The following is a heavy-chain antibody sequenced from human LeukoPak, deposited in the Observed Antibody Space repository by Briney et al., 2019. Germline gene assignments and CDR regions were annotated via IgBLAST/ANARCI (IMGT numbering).Heavy chain of an antibody. CDR1: GFTFSSYW. CDR2: MNTDGSTT. Sequence: GGSLRLSCAASGFTFSSYWMIWVRQAPGKGLVYVSHMNTDGSTTNYVDSVKGRFTISRDNAKNTLYLQMDSLRAEDTAVYYCGRDNTGSVDYWGQGTLDTVSS. V-gene: IGHV3-74*01. D-gene: IGHD3-10*01. J-gene: IGHJ4*02. CDR3: GRDNTGSVDY.